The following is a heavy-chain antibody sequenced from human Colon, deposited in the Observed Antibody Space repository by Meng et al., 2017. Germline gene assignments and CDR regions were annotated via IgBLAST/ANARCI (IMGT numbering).Heavy chain of an antibody. CDR1: GFPFSAFS. D-gene: IGHD2-21*01. J-gene: IGHJ4*02. Sequence: EVQLVESGGVVVHPGGSLRLSCAASGFPFSAFSMHWIRQAPGGGLEWLSVVNALGRTNYADAVKGRFTSSRDNSKNSLFLEVTSLTAEDTALYYCAKEHITGWPTLDYWGQGTLVTVSS. V-gene: IGHV3-43*01. CDR2: VNALGRT. CDR3: AKEHITGWPTLDY.